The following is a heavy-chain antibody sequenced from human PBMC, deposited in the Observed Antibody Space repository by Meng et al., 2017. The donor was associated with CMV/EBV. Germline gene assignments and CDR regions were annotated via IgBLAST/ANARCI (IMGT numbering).Heavy chain of an antibody. J-gene: IGHJ4*02. V-gene: IGHV2-5*02. D-gene: IGHD5-18*01. CDR1: GFSLSTSGVG. CDR2: IYWDDDK. Sequence: QIPLKESGPTLVKPTQTLTLPCTFSGFSLSTSGVGVGWIRQPPGKALEWLALIYWDDDKRYSPSLKSRLTITKDTSKNQVVLTMTNMDPVDTATYYCAHLDTAKLHFDYWGQGTLVTVSS. CDR3: AHLDTAKLHFDY.